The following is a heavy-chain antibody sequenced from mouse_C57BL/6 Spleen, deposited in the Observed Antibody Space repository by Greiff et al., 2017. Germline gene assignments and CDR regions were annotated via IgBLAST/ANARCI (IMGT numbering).Heavy chain of an antibody. Sequence: VKLVESGPGLVAPSQSLSITCTVSGFSLTSYGVHWVRQPPGKGLEWLVVIWSDGSTTYNSALKSRLSISKDNSKSQVFLKMNSLQTDDTAMYYCARQPIYYGNYYAMDYWGQGTSVTVSS. CDR1: GFSLTSYG. D-gene: IGHD2-1*01. V-gene: IGHV2-6-1*01. CDR2: IWSDGST. J-gene: IGHJ4*01. CDR3: ARQPIYYGNYYAMDY.